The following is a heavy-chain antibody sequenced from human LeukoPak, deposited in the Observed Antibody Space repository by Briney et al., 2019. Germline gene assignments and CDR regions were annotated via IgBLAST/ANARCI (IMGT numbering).Heavy chain of an antibody. V-gene: IGHV3-66*01. CDR3: ARDGKYFDWLLFDY. J-gene: IGHJ4*02. CDR2: IYSGGST. Sequence: GGSLRLSCAASGFTVSSNYMSWVRQAPGKGLEWVSVIYSGGSTYYADSVKGRFTISRDNSKNTLYLQMNSLRAEDTAVYYCARDGKYFDWLLFDYWGQGTLVTVSS. CDR1: GFTVSSNY. D-gene: IGHD3-9*01.